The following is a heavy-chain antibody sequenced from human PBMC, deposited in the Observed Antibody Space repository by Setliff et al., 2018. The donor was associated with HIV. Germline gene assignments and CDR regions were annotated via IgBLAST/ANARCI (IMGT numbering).Heavy chain of an antibody. CDR2: IYGTGST. CDR3: ARHPPHDSTWPYYYYGMDV. J-gene: IGHJ6*02. CDR1: GGSISGSY. V-gene: IGHV4-4*07. Sequence: SETLSLTCTVSGGSISGSYWNWFRRPAGQGLEWIGRIYGTGSTFYNPSFKSRATFAVDTAKNQFSLRLSSVTAADTAVYYCARHPPHDSTWPYYYYGMDVWGQVTTVTVSS. D-gene: IGHD6-13*01.